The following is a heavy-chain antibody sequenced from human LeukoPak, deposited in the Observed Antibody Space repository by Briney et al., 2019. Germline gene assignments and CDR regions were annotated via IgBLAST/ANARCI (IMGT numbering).Heavy chain of an antibody. D-gene: IGHD3-10*01. CDR1: GFTFSTYW. CDR3: ARRGGAFDI. V-gene: IGHV3-7*01. J-gene: IGHJ3*02. CDR2: IKQDGSEK. Sequence: GGSLRLSCAASGFTFSTYWMSWARQAPGKGPEWVAYIKQDGSEKDYVDSVKGRFTISRDNAKNSLYLQMNSLRGEDTAVYYCARRGGAFDIWGQGTLVTVSS.